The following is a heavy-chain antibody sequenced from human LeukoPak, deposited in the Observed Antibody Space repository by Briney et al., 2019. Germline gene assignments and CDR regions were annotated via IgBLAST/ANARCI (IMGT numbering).Heavy chain of an antibody. J-gene: IGHJ2*01. CDR3: ARSNYGGTYWYFDL. V-gene: IGHV4-34*01. CDR2: INHSGST. CDR1: GGSFSGYY. Sequence: SETLSLTCAVYGGSFSGYYWSWIRQPPGKGLEWIGEINHSGSTNYNPYLKSRVTISVDTSKNQFSLKLSSVTAADTAVYYCARSNYGGTYWYFDLWGRGTLVTVSS. D-gene: IGHD4-17*01.